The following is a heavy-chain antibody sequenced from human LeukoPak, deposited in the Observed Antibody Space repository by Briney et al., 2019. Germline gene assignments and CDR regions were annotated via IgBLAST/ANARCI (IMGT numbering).Heavy chain of an antibody. V-gene: IGHV3-7*01. Sequence: GGSLRLSCAASGFTFSSYWMSWVRQASGKGLEWVANIKQDGSEKYYVDSVKGRFTISRDNAKNSLYLQMNSLRAEDTAVYYCARSPDSTYYYYYMDVWGKGTTVTVSS. J-gene: IGHJ6*03. CDR3: ARSPDSTYYYYYMDV. CDR1: GFTFSSYW. D-gene: IGHD6-13*01. CDR2: IKQDGSEK.